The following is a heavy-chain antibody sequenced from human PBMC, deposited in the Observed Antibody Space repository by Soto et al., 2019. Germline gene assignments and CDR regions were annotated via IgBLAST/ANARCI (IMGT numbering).Heavy chain of an antibody. CDR2: ISGSGATT. CDR3: AKPPYSSTTFYYSGMDV. J-gene: IGHJ6*02. V-gene: IGHV3-23*01. D-gene: IGHD6-13*01. CDR1: GFTFSSYA. Sequence: EEQLLESGGGLVQPGGSLRLSCAASGFTFSSYAMSWVRQAPGKGLEWVSAISGSGATTYHADSVKGRFTISRENTKTTLYLHTTILRAVDTAVYYCAKPPYSSTTFYYSGMDVWGRGTTVTVSS.